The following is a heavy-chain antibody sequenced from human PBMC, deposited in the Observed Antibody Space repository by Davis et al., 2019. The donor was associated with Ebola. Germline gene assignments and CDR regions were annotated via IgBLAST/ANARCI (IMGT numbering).Heavy chain of an antibody. CDR1: GFTFSSYA. J-gene: IGHJ5*02. Sequence: GESLKISCAASGFTFSSYAMHWVRQAPGKGLEWVAVISYDGSNKYYADSVKGRFTISRDNSKNTLYLQMNSLRAEDTAVYYCARDSSYWFDPWGQGTLVTVSS. V-gene: IGHV3-30-3*01. D-gene: IGHD2-2*01. CDR3: ARDSSYWFDP. CDR2: ISYDGSNK.